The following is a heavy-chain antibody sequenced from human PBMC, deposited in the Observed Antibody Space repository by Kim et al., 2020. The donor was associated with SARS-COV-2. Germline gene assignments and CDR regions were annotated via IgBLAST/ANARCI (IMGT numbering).Heavy chain of an antibody. V-gene: IGHV3-7*01. CDR1: GFTFSSYW. CDR2: IKQDGSEK. J-gene: IGHJ4*02. D-gene: IGHD3-10*01. Sequence: GGSLRLSCAASGFTFSSYWMSWVRQAPGKGLEWVANIKQDGSEKYYVDSVKGRFTISRDNAKNSLYLQMNSLRAEDTAVYYCATLPLTYYYGSGDHWGQGTLVTVSS. CDR3: ATLPLTYYYGSGDH.